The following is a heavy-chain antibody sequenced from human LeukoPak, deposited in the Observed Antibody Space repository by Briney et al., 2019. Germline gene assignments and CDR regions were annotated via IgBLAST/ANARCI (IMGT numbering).Heavy chain of an antibody. D-gene: IGHD1-14*01. CDR3: TRYNNDHFDY. Sequence: GRSLRLFCAGSGFTFGGYGMHWFRQTPGKGLEWVAVIAYDGSRAFYADSVKGRFTISRDNSKNTMSVQMDDLRAEDTAVYYCTRYNNDHFDYWGQGTLVTVSS. V-gene: IGHV3-33*01. CDR1: GFTFGGYG. J-gene: IGHJ4*02. CDR2: IAYDGSRA.